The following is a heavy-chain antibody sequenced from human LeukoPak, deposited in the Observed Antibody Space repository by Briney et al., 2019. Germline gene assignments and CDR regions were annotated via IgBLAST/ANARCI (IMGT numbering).Heavy chain of an antibody. Sequence: SETLSLTFTVSGGSISSSSYYWGWIRQPPGKGLEWIGSIYYSGSTYYNPSLKSRVTISVDTSKNQFSLKLSSVTAADTAVYYCARGRGGYYGSGSYLDYWGQGPRSPSPQ. CDR2: IYYSGST. V-gene: IGHV4-39*07. J-gene: IGHJ4*02. D-gene: IGHD3-10*01. CDR1: GGSISSSSYY. CDR3: ARGRGGYYGSGSYLDY.